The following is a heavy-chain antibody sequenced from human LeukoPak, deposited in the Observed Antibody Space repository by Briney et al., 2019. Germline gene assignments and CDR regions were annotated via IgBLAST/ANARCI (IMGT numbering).Heavy chain of an antibody. CDR1: GYTFTGYY. D-gene: IGHD6-13*01. J-gene: IGHJ4*02. Sequence: ASVKVSCKASGYTFTGYYVHWVRQAPGQGLEWMGWINPNSGGTNYAQKFQGRVTMTRDTSISTAYMELSRLRSDDTAVYYCARDSYIAAAGTCDYWGQGTLVTVSS. V-gene: IGHV1-2*02. CDR3: ARDSYIAAAGTCDY. CDR2: INPNSGGT.